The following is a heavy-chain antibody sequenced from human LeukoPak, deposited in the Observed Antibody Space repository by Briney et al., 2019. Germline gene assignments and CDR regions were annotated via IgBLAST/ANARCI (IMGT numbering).Heavy chain of an antibody. V-gene: IGHV3-30-3*02. CDR3: AKMIVVVALRYFDY. Sequence: GRSLRLSCAASGFTFSSYAMHWVRQAPGKGLEWVAVISYDGSNKYYADSVKGRFTISRDNSKNTLYLQMNSLRAEDTAVYYCAKMIVVVALRYFDYWGQGTLVTVSS. D-gene: IGHD3-22*01. CDR2: ISYDGSNK. CDR1: GFTFSSYA. J-gene: IGHJ4*02.